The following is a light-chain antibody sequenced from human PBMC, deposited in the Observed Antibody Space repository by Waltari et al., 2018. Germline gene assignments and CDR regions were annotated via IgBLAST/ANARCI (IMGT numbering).Light chain of an antibody. J-gene: IGLJ3*02. CDR2: GDS. CDR1: NIGSKS. Sequence: SYVLTQPPSVPVAPGKTARITCAGTNIGSKSVHWYQQKPGQAPVVVIFGDSDRPSGIPERFSVSNSGNTASLTISRVEAADEADYYCQVWDGSTDHVVFGGGTKLTVL. V-gene: IGLV3-21*04. CDR3: QVWDGSTDHVV.